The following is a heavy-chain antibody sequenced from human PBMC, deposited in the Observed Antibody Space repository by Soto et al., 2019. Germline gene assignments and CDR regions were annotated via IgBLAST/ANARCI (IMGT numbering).Heavy chain of an antibody. J-gene: IGHJ4*02. CDR2: IYYSGST. D-gene: IGHD2-21*02. CDR1: GGSISSGDYY. V-gene: IGHV4-30-4*01. CDR3: AIDGGNSVYFDY. Sequence: QVQLQESGPGLVKPSQTLSLTCTVSGGSISSGDYYWSWIRQPPGKGLEWIGYIYYSGSTYYNPSPKSRVTISVDTSKDQFSLKLSSVTAADTAVYYCAIDGGNSVYFDYWGQGTLVTVSS.